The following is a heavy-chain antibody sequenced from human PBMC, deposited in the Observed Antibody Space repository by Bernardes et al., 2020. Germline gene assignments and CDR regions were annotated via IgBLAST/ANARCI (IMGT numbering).Heavy chain of an antibody. D-gene: IGHD2-15*01. CDR1: GYTFTTYA. Sequence: ASVKVSCKASGYTFTTYAIHWVRQAPGQRLEWMGWINTSNSNTKYSQKFQGRVTITRDTSASTAYMELSSLRSEDTAVYYCARGGYCSGGSCFSGFDYWSQGTLVTVSS. CDR2: INTSNSNT. CDR3: ARGGYCSGGSCFSGFDY. V-gene: IGHV1-3*04. J-gene: IGHJ4*02.